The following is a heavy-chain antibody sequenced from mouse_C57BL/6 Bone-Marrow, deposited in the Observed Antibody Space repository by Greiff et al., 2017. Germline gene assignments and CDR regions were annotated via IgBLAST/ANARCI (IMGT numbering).Heavy chain of an antibody. CDR1: GFTFSSYG. CDR2: ISSGGSYT. J-gene: IGHJ1*03. V-gene: IGHV5-6*02. CDR3: ARRNTTVVARWYFDV. Sequence: EVMLVESGGDLVKPGGSLKLSCAASGFTFSSYGMSWVRQTPDKRLEWVATISSGGSYTYYPDSVKGRFTISRDNAKNTLYLQMSSLKSEDTAMYYCARRNTTVVARWYFDVWGTGTTVTVSS. D-gene: IGHD1-1*01.